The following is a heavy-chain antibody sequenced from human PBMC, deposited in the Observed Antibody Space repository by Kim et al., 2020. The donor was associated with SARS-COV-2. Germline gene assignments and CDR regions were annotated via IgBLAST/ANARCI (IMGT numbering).Heavy chain of an antibody. CDR2: IDSDDTT. Sequence: GGSLRLSCAASGFTVSGDYMSWVRQAPGRGLEWVSLIDSDDTTYYADSVKGRFTISRHNSKNTLYLQMNSLRVEDTAVYYCARGGHDHFNYHFNYAMDVWGQGATVTVSS. V-gene: IGHV3-53*04. CDR1: GFTVSGDY. J-gene: IGHJ6*02. CDR3: ARGGHDHFNYHFNYAMDV. D-gene: IGHD3-10*01.